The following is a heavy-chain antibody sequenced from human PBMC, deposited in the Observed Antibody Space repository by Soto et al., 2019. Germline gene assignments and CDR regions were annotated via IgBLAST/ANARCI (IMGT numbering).Heavy chain of an antibody. V-gene: IGHV3-11*06. D-gene: IGHD4-17*01. CDR1: GFTFSDYY. Sequence: GGSLRLSSAASGFTFSDYYMSWIRQAPGKGLEWVSYISSSSSYTNYADSVKGRFTISRDNAKNSLYLQMNSLRAEDTAVYYCAREPPYGGDIWGQGTMVTVSS. CDR3: AREPPYGGDI. CDR2: ISSSSSYT. J-gene: IGHJ3*02.